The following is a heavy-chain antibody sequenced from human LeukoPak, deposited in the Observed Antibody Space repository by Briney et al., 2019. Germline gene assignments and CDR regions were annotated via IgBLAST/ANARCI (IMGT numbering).Heavy chain of an antibody. J-gene: IGHJ4*02. CDR2: VDPEDGET. V-gene: IGHV1-69-2*01. CDR1: GYTFTDYY. D-gene: IGHD6-13*01. Sequence: ASVKISCKVSGYTFTDYYMHWVQQAPGKGLERMGLVDPEDGETIYAEKFQGRVTITADTSTDTAYMELSSLRSEDTAVYYCATDDHSSSLVWGQGTPVTVSS. CDR3: ATDDHSSSLV.